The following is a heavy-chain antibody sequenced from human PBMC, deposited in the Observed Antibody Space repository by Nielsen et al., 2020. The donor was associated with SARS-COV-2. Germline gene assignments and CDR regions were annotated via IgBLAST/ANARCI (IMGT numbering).Heavy chain of an antibody. CDR1: GFTFSDYY. V-gene: IGHV3-11*01. Sequence: GESLKISCAASGFTFSDYYMSWIRQAPGKGLEWVSYISSSGSTIYCADSVKGRFTISRDNAKNSLYLQMNSLRAEDTAVYYCARVGSRGQWLVQYYYGMDVWGQGTTVTVSS. D-gene: IGHD6-19*01. J-gene: IGHJ6*02. CDR2: ISSSGSTI. CDR3: ARVGSRGQWLVQYYYGMDV.